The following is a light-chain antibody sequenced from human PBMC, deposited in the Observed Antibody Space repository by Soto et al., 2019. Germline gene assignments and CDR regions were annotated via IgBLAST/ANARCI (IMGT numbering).Light chain of an antibody. CDR2: GAS. CDR1: QSVSSSY. Sequence: EIVLTQSPGTLSLSPGERATLSCRASQSVSSSYLAWYQQKPGQAPRLLIYGASSRATGIPDRFSGSGSGTDFTLTISRLQPEDFAVYYCQQYSSSPQTLGQGTKLESK. V-gene: IGKV3-20*01. J-gene: IGKJ2*01. CDR3: QQYSSSPQT.